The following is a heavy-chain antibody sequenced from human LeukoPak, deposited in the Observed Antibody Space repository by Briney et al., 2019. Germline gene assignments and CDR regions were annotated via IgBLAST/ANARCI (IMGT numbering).Heavy chain of an antibody. D-gene: IGHD4-23*01. CDR3: ARYRPSESRSPEVTFFDY. CDR1: GGSISSSNW. V-gene: IGHV4-4*02. Sequence: SETLSLTCAVSGGSISSSNWWSWVRQPPGKGLEWIGEIYHSGSTNYNPSLKSRVTISVDKSKNQFSLKLSSVTAADTAVYYCARYRPSESRSPEVTFFDYWGQGTLVTVSS. CDR2: IYHSGST. J-gene: IGHJ4*02.